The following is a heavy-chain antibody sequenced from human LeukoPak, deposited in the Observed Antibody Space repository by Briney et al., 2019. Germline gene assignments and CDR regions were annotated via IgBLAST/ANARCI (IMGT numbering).Heavy chain of an antibody. CDR2: INHSGST. V-gene: IGHV4-34*01. CDR3: ARGHRGLHAFDI. Sequence: PSETLSLTCAVFGGSFSGYYWSWIRQPPGKGLEWIGEINHSGSTNYNPSLKSRVTISVDTSKNQFSLKLSSVTAADTAVYYCARGHRGLHAFDIWGQGTMVTVSS. CDR1: GGSFSGYY. D-gene: IGHD5/OR15-5a*01. J-gene: IGHJ3*02.